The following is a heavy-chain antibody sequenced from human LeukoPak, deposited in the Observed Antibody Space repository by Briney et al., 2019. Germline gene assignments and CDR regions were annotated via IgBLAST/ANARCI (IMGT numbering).Heavy chain of an antibody. CDR3: APSGRGGPYYFDY. Sequence: ASVKVSCKASGYTLTGYYMHWVRQAPGQGLEWMGWINPNSGGTNYAQKFQGRVTMTRDTSISTAYMELSRLRSDDTAVYYCAPSGRGGPYYFDYWGQGTLVTVSS. CDR2: INPNSGGT. D-gene: IGHD3-10*01. CDR1: GYTLTGYY. J-gene: IGHJ4*02. V-gene: IGHV1-2*02.